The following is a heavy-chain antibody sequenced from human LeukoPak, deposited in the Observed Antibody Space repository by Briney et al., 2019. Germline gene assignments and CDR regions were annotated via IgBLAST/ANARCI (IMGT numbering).Heavy chain of an antibody. CDR1: GFTFSSYA. D-gene: IGHD2-2*01. CDR2: VSVSGGST. V-gene: IGHV3-23*01. CDR3: AKGVVPAATKYYFDG. Sequence: GGSLRLSCAASGFTFSSYAMSGVRQAPRKGLEWVSAVSVSGGSTYYAESVKGRFTTSRDNSTNTLYLQMNSLRAADTAVYYCAKGVVPAATKYYFDGGGQGSLVSAYS. J-gene: IGHJ4*02.